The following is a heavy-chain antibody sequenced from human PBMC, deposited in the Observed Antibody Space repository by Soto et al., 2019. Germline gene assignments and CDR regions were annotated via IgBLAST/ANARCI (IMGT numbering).Heavy chain of an antibody. D-gene: IGHD1-26*01. Sequence: SETLSLTCAVYGGSFSGYYWSWIRQPPGKGLEWIGEINHSGSTNYNPSLKSRVTISVDTSKNQFSLKLSSVTAADTAVYYCARVGQWELLGWFDSRGQGTVVTVSS. J-gene: IGHJ5*01. V-gene: IGHV4-34*01. CDR3: ARVGQWELLGWFDS. CDR2: INHSGST. CDR1: GGSFSGYY.